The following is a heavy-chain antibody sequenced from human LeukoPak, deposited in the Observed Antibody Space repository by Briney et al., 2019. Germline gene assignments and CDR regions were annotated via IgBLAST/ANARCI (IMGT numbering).Heavy chain of an antibody. V-gene: IGHV3-23*01. CDR2: ISGSGGST. CDR3: AKDEQDYNDSGESPGDC. Sequence: SLRXSCXAXGFTFXSYAMSWVRQAPGKGLEWVSGISGSGGSTFYAHSEKGRFTVSRDTSKNTLFLHMNSLRADDTAVYYCAKDEQDYNDSGESPGDCWGQGTLVTVSA. CDR1: GFTFXSYA. D-gene: IGHD3-10*01. J-gene: IGHJ4*02.